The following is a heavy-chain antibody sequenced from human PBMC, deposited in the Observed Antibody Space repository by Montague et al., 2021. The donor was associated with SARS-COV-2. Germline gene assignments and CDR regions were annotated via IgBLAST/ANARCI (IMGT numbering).Heavy chain of an antibody. Sequence: SETLSLTCAVYGGSFSGYYWSWIRQPPGKGLEWIGEINHRGSTNYNPSLKSRVIISVGTSKNQFSLKLSSVTTTDTAVYYCARGAGPRSITLFGVIISGHVFDIWGQGTMVTVSS. CDR3: ARGAGPRSITLFGVIISGHVFDI. V-gene: IGHV4-34*01. CDR1: GGSFSGYY. D-gene: IGHD3-3*01. J-gene: IGHJ3*02. CDR2: INHRGST.